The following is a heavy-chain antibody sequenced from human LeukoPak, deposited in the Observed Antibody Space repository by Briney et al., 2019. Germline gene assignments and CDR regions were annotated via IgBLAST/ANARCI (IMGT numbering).Heavy chain of an antibody. D-gene: IGHD1-26*01. V-gene: IGHV1-46*01. CDR1: GNSFINYC. CDR3: ATGAGTYSPGY. Sequence: GASVKVSCKASGNSFINYCMHWVRQAPGQGLEWMGMINPSGVSTSYAQRFQGRVTVTRDTSTRTVYMELSSLRSEDTAVYYCATGAGTYSPGYWGQGTLVTVSS. CDR2: INPSGVST. J-gene: IGHJ4*02.